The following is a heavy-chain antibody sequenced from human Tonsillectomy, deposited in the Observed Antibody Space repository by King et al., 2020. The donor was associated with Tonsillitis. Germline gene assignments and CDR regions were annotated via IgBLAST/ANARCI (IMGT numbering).Heavy chain of an antibody. CDR2: ISPDGNTH. J-gene: IGHJ4*02. CDR1: GFTFSSYG. V-gene: IGHV3-30*18. D-gene: IGHD3-9*01. CDR3: ANGVSLTGYYTLGGDY. Sequence: VQLVESGGDVVQPGRSLRLSCAASGFTFSSYGMHWVRQSPGRGLEWAAVISPDGNTHYYADSVKGRFIISRDNSKNTLYLQMNSLTAEDTAVYYCANGVSLTGYYTLGGDYWGLGTLVTVSA.